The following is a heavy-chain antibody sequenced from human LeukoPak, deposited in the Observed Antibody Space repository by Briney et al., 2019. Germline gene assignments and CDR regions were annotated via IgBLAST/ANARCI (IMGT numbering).Heavy chain of an antibody. J-gene: IGHJ4*02. Sequence: QTEGSLRLSCAASGFTFSSYGMHWVRQAPGKGLEWLAFIRYDGSNKYYADSVKGRFTISRDNSKNTLYLQMNSLRAEDTAVYYCAFESMTTVTFDYWGQGTLVTVSS. D-gene: IGHD4-11*01. CDR1: GFTFSSYG. V-gene: IGHV3-30*02. CDR3: AFESMTTVTFDY. CDR2: IRYDGSNK.